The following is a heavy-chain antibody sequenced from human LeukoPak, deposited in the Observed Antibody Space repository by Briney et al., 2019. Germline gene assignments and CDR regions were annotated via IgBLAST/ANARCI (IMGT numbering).Heavy chain of an antibody. D-gene: IGHD1-26*01. CDR3: AREIIRGSDYEANLDY. J-gene: IGHJ4*02. CDR1: GASISSFY. CDR2: IYNSVTT. V-gene: IGHV4-4*07. Sequence: KASETLSLTCTVSGASISSFYWTWIRQPAGKGLECIGRIYNSVTTNYNPSLKSRVTMSLDTSNNQFSLRLSSATAADTAVYYCAREIIRGSDYEANLDYWGRGTLVTVSA.